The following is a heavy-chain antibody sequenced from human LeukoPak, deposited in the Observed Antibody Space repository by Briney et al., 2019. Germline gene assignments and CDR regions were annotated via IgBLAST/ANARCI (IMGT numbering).Heavy chain of an antibody. J-gene: IGHJ4*02. CDR3: ARGSKYYYASGSYSADY. D-gene: IGHD3-10*01. V-gene: IGHV1-69*06. Sequence: SVKVSCKASGGTSSNYPFNWVRQAPGQGFEWMGSIIPSFGAPVYAQKFEDRITLTADKSTGTVYMELSSLRSDDTAFYYCARGSKYYYASGSYSADYWGQGSLVSVSS. CDR2: IIPSFGAP. CDR1: GGTSSNYP.